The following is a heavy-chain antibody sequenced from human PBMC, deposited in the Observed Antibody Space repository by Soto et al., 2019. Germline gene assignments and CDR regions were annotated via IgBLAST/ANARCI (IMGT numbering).Heavy chain of an antibody. J-gene: IGHJ6*02. Sequence: SLTLSCTASGFTFSSYAISWVRHPPVKWLSWVSAISGSGGSTYYADSVKGRFTISRDNSKNTLYLQMNSLRAEDTAVDYGGKCEGYSYGYSYDGMDVWGQGTTVTV. V-gene: IGHV3-23*01. D-gene: IGHD5-18*01. CDR3: GKCEGYSYGYSYDGMDV. CDR1: GFTFSSYA. CDR2: ISGSGGST.